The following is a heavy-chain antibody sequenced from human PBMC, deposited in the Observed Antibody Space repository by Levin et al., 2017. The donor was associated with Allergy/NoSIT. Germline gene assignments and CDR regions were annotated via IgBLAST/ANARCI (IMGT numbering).Heavy chain of an antibody. D-gene: IGHD4-17*01. CDR2: ISGSGGST. Sequence: GGSLRLSCAASGFTFSSYAMSWVRQAPGKGLEWVSAISGSGGSTYYADSVKGRFTISRDNSKNTLYLQMNSLRAEDTAVYYCAKPNLIFLDYGDYVALDFDYWGQGTLVTVSS. CDR1: GFTFSSYA. J-gene: IGHJ4*02. CDR3: AKPNLIFLDYGDYVALDFDY. V-gene: IGHV3-23*01.